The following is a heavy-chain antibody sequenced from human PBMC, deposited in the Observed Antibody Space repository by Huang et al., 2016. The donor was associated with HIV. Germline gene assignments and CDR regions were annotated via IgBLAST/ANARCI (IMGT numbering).Heavy chain of an antibody. V-gene: IGHV1-69*13. Sequence: QVQLVQSGAEVKTPGSSVKVSCKASGGTFSKYAISWVRQAPGQGLEWMGGTIPMFGTPNYARHFQGRVTITADDSTSTTYVEVSSLRSEDTALYYCARGQLGSYGDYDVLYWGQGTLVTVSS. CDR3: ARGQLGSYGDYDVLY. D-gene: IGHD4-17*01. CDR1: GGTFSKYA. J-gene: IGHJ4*02. CDR2: TIPMFGTP.